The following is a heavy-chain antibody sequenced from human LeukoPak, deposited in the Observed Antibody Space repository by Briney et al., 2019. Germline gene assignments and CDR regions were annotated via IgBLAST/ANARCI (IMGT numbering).Heavy chain of an antibody. D-gene: IGHD2-2*01. CDR1: GFTFSSYA. CDR2: ISGSGGST. J-gene: IGHJ4*02. CDR3: AKDGAGSQSYCSSTSCYVDY. Sequence: RPGGSLRLSCAASGFTFSSYAMSWVRQAPGKGLEWVSAISGSGGSTYYADSVKGRFTISRDNSKTTLYLQMNSLRAEDTAVYYCAKDGAGSQSYCSSTSCYVDYWGQGTLVTVSS. V-gene: IGHV3-23*01.